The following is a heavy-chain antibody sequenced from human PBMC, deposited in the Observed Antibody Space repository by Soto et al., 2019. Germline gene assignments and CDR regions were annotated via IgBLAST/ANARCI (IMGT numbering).Heavy chain of an antibody. CDR2: ISAYNGHT. Sequence: QVQLVQSGGEVKRPGASVRVSCKASGYSFNTYAISWVRQAPGQGLEWMGWISAYNGHTDYAQKFKGRVTMTTDTSTNTVSMELRGLTSDDTAVYYCARGRTWGARDFDYWGQGTLVTVSS. CDR1: GYSFNTYA. CDR3: ARGRTWGARDFDY. V-gene: IGHV1-18*01. D-gene: IGHD3-16*01. J-gene: IGHJ4*02.